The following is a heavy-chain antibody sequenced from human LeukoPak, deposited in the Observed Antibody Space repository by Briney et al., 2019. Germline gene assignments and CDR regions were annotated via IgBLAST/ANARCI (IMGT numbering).Heavy chain of an antibody. J-gene: IGHJ4*02. CDR2: INNSGST. CDR1: GGSFSGYY. D-gene: IGHD6-13*01. V-gene: IGHV4-34*01. CDR3: ARGADIAAAGTGDYFDY. Sequence: KTSETLSLTCAVYGGSFSGYYWSWIRQPPGKGLEWIGEINNSGSTNYNPSLKSRVTISVDTSKNQFSLKLSSVTAADTAVYYCARGADIAAAGTGDYFDYWGQGTLVTVSS.